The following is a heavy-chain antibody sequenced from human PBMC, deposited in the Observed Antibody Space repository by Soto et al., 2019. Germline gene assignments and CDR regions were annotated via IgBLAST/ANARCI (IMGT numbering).Heavy chain of an antibody. D-gene: IGHD2-2*02. Sequence: QVQLVQSGAEVKKPGSSVKVSCKASGGTFSGYAISWVRQAPGQGLEWMGEIIPMFGTSNYAQKFQGRVTLPADESTSTAYMELSSLRSEDTAVYYCARGSCSSTSCYKASYFALWGQGTLVPVSS. CDR2: IIPMFGTS. J-gene: IGHJ4*02. CDR1: GGTFSGYA. V-gene: IGHV1-69*01. CDR3: ARGSCSSTSCYKASYFAL.